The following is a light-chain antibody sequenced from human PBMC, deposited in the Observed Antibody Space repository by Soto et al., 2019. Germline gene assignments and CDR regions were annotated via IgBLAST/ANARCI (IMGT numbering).Light chain of an antibody. CDR1: QSVSNNY. CDR2: GAS. Sequence: IGLTQSPCKMYLGSGEIATLSCRASQSVSNNYLAWYQQKPGQAPRLLIYGASNRATGIPDRFSGSGSGTDFTLTISRLEPEDFAVYYCQQYGSSGTFGQGTKVDIK. CDR3: QQYGSSGT. J-gene: IGKJ1*01. V-gene: IGKV3-20*01.